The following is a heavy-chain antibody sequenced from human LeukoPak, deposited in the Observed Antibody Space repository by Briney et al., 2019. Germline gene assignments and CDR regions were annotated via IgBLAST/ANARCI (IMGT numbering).Heavy chain of an antibody. V-gene: IGHV3-48*03. J-gene: IGHJ4*02. CDR2: ISSSGATM. CDR1: GFTFSSYE. CDR3: ARDLRLVRGVKDDY. Sequence: GGSLRLSCAASGFTFSSYEMNWVRQAPGKGLEWVSYISSSGATMYYADSVKGRFTISRDNAKNSLYLQMNSLRDEDTAVYYCARDLRLVRGVKDDYWGQGTLVTVSS. D-gene: IGHD3-10*01.